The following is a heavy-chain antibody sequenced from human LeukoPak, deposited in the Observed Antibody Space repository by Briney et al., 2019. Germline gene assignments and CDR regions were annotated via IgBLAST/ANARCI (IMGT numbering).Heavy chain of an antibody. CDR1: GGSISNGDHY. V-gene: IGHV4-61*08. CDR2: IYYSGST. CDR3: AGGGSMVRGVNSRVEEIDY. J-gene: IGHJ4*02. Sequence: SSETLSLTCTVSGGSISNGDHYWSWIRQHPGKGLEWIGYIYYSGSTNYNPSLKSRVTISVDTSKNQFSLKLSSVTAADTAVYYCAGGGSMVRGVNSRVEEIDYWGQGTLVTVSS. D-gene: IGHD3-10*01.